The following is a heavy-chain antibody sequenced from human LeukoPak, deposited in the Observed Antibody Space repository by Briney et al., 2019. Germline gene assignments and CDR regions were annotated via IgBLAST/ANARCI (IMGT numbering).Heavy chain of an antibody. D-gene: IGHD5-24*01. CDR1: GGSFSGYY. J-gene: IGHJ4*02. CDR3: VRGRDGSF. Sequence: ETLSLTCAVYGGSFSGYYWSWIRQPPGKGLEWVANIKYDESEKYLVESVKGRFTISRDNAQNSLFLQMDSLRVEDTAVYYCVRGRDGSFWGRGTQVTVSS. V-gene: IGHV3-7*01. CDR2: IKYDESEK.